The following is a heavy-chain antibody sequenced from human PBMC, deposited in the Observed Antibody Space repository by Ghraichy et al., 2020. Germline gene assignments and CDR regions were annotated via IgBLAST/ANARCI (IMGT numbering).Heavy chain of an antibody. V-gene: IGHV4-38-2*01. CDR3: ARLDTRMCTVLCCLDS. Sequence: SETLSLTCSVSGYSITSGYYWAWIRQPPGKGLEWIGGIFHSGSTHYNPSLKSRVTMSVDTSKNHFSLKLNSVTAADTAIYYCARLDTRMCTVLCCLDSWGQGTLVTVSP. J-gene: IGHJ4*02. CDR2: IFHSGST. CDR1: GYSITSGYY. D-gene: IGHD2/OR15-2a*01.